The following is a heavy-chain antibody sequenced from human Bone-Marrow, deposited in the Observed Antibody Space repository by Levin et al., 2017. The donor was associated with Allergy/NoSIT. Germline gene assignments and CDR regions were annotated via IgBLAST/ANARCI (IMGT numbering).Heavy chain of an antibody. CDR3: ARGMVRGGVWYFDY. CDR2: ICDTCSHT. D-gene: IGHD3-10*01. CDR1: GFTFSDYY. J-gene: IGHJ4*02. Sequence: GGSLRLSCAASGFTFSDYYMTWIRQTPGKGLEWVSYICDTCSHTNYADSVSGRFTISRDNAKNSMYLQMNSLRAEDTAVYYCARGMVRGGVWYFDYWGQGTLVTVSS. V-gene: IGHV3-11*05.